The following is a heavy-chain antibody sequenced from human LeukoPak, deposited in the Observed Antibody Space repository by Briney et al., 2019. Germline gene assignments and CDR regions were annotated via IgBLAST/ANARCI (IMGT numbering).Heavy chain of an antibody. CDR1: GYTLTRYY. D-gene: IGHD3-16*02. CDR3: ARLPYRDGVAQDY. V-gene: IGHV1-46*01. CDR2: INPISGAT. Sequence: ASVKVSCKASGYTLTRYYMQWVRQAPGHGLEWMGIINPISGATDYAQKFQGRVTMTRDTSTGTVYMELSSLRSEDTAMYYCARLPYRDGVAQDYWGQGTLVTVSP. J-gene: IGHJ4*02.